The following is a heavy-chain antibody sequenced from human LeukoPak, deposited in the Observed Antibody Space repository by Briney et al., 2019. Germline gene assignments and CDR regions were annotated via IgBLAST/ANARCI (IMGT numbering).Heavy chain of an antibody. CDR1: GGTFSSYA. CDR2: IIPIFGTA. D-gene: IGHD5-12*01. Sequence: AASVKVSCKASGGTFSSYAISWVRQAPGQGLEWMGGIIPIFGTANYAQKFQGRVTITADESTSTAYMELSSLRSEDSAVYYCASSSSGYDYYYYYMDVWGKGTTVTISS. J-gene: IGHJ6*03. V-gene: IGHV1-69*01. CDR3: ASSSSGYDYYYYYMDV.